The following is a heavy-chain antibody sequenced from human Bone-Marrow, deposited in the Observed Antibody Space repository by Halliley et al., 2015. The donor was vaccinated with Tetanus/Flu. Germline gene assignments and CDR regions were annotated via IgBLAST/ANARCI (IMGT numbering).Heavy chain of an antibody. Sequence: SLRLSCAASGFTFSSYGMHWVRQAPGKGLESLAVISDEGFNYHSADSVKGRFTVSRDNLQKTLYLQMNGLRPEDTAVYSCAKDRYHRNYRFPYNAPGKDGGGEGTVVIVSA. CDR3: AKDRYHRNYRFPYNAPGKDG. J-gene: IGHJ6*01. CDR1: GFTFSSYG. D-gene: IGHD4-4*01. CDR2: ISDEGFNY. V-gene: IGHV3-30*18.